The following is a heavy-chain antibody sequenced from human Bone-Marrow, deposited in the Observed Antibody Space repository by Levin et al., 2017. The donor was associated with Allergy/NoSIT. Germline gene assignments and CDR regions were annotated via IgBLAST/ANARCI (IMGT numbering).Heavy chain of an antibody. CDR3: ARGGCSSTSCLDN. Sequence: GESLKISCAASGFTFSNYWMHWVRQAPGKGLVWVSHINSDGSNTNYADSVKGRFTISRDNAKNTLYLQMNSLRDEDTAVYYCARGGCSSTSCLDNWGQGTLVTVSP. D-gene: IGHD2-2*01. CDR2: INSDGSNT. J-gene: IGHJ4*02. V-gene: IGHV3-74*01. CDR1: GFTFSNYW.